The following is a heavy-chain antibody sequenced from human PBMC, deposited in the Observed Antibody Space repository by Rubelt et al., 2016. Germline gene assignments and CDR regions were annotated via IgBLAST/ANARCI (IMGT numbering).Heavy chain of an antibody. V-gene: IGHV4-28*01. J-gene: IGHJ2*01. CDR3: ARCSSSDCQGFDL. CDR1: GYSISSTNW. CDR2: IYSSGTT. D-gene: IGHD6-19*01. Sequence: QVQLQESGPGLVKPSDTLSLTCAVSGYSISSTNWWGWIRQPPGKGLEWIGYIYSSGTTYYNPSLKSRVTMSLETSKNQFSLILGAVTAVDTAVYYCARCSSSDCQGFDLWGRGTLVTVSS.